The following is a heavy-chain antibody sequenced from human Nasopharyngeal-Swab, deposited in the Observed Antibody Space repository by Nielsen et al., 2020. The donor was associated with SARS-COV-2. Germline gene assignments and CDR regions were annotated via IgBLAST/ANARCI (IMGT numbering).Heavy chain of an antibody. J-gene: IGHJ6*03. D-gene: IGHD2-15*01. Sequence: SETLSLTCVVFGGTLNGFHWKWIRQTPGQGLEWNGEINDRGSGNYNPSLRSRVTISAGTSNIQFSLKLNSVTAADTAVYYCARGQDAYYYMDVWGEGTTVTVSS. CDR2: INDRGSG. V-gene: IGHV4-34*01. CDR3: ARGQDAYYYMDV. CDR1: GGTLNGFH.